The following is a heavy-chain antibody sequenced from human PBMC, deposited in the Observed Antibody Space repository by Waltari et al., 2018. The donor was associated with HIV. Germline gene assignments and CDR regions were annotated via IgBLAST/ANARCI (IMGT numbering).Heavy chain of an antibody. Sequence: QLRLQESGSGLVQPSQTLSLTCVVSGGPIRSGGYSWSWIRQPPGKGLEWIGNIYHSGISFYTPSLKSRVTISVDRSKNQLSLNLTSVTAADTGVYFCARGDPDYGMDVWGQGTTVTVS. D-gene: IGHD2-21*02. CDR1: GGPIRSGGYS. CDR3: ARGDPDYGMDV. CDR2: IYHSGIS. J-gene: IGHJ6*02. V-gene: IGHV4-30-2*01.